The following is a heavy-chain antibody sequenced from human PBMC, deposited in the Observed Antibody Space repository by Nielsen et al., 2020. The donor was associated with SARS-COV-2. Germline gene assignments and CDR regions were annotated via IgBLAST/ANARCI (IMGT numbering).Heavy chain of an antibody. Sequence: ASVKVSCKASGYTFTSYYMHWVRQAPGQGLEWMGIINPSGGSTSYAQKFQGRVTMTRDTSTSTVYMELSSLRSEDTAVYYCARDSVWVSSSGLRVDGMDVWGQGTTVTVSS. CDR2: INPSGGST. V-gene: IGHV1-46*01. CDR1: GYTFTSYY. J-gene: IGHJ6*02. D-gene: IGHD6-19*01. CDR3: ARDSVWVSSSGLRVDGMDV.